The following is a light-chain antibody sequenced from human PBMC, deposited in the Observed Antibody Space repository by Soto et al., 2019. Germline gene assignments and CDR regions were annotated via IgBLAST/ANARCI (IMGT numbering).Light chain of an antibody. J-gene: IGKJ4*01. CDR2: DAS. Sequence: DIQMTQSPSTLSASVGDRVIITCRASQSISSWLAWYQQKPGKAPKLLIYDASSLESGVPSRFSGSGSGTEFTLTISSLQPDDFATYYCQQYNSYSPLTFGGGTKV. V-gene: IGKV1-5*01. CDR3: QQYNSYSPLT. CDR1: QSISSW.